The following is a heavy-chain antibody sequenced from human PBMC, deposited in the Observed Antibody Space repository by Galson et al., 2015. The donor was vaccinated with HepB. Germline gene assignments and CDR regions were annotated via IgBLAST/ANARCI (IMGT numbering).Heavy chain of an antibody. CDR3: ARQKWRGVVPAAPIDY. V-gene: IGHV5-51*01. CDR2: IYPGDSDT. J-gene: IGHJ4*02. Sequence: QSGAEVKKPGESLKISCKGSGYSFTSYWIGWVRQMPGKGLEWMGIIYPGDSDTRYSPSFQGQVTISADKSISTAYLQWSSLKASDTAMYYCARQKWRGVVPAAPIDYWGQGTLVTVSS. D-gene: IGHD2-2*01. CDR1: GYSFTSYW.